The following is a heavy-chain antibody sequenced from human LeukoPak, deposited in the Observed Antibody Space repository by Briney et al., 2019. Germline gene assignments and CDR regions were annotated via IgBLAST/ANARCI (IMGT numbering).Heavy chain of an antibody. V-gene: IGHV3-9*01. CDR1: GFTFDDYA. J-gene: IGHJ4*02. D-gene: IGHD3-16*02. Sequence: PGRSLRLSCAASGFTFDDYAMHWVRQAPGKGLEWVSGISWNSGSIGYADSVKGRFTISRDNAKNSLYLQMNSLRAKDTALYYCAKVTFGGVIAPFDYWGQGTLVTVSS. CDR3: AKVTFGGVIAPFDY. CDR2: ISWNSGSI.